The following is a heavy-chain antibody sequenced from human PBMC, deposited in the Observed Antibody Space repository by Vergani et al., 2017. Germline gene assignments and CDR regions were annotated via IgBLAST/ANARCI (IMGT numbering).Heavy chain of an antibody. J-gene: IGHJ5*02. CDR3: ARLASVRGVITQIWFDP. D-gene: IGHD3-10*01. CDR1: GYSISSGYY. Sequence: QVQLQESGPGLVKPSETLSLTCAVSGYSISSGYYWCWIRQPPGKGLEWMGSFNHSGSTYYNPSLKSRVTISVDTSTNQFSLKLSSVTAADTAVYYCARLASVRGVITQIWFDPWGQGTLVTVSS. V-gene: IGHV4-38-2*01. CDR2: FNHSGST.